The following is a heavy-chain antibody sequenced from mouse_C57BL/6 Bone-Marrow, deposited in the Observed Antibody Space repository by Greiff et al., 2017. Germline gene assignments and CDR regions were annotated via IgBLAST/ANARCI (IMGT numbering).Heavy chain of an antibody. CDR1: GFTFSDYG. J-gene: IGHJ4*01. Sequence: EVKLMESGGGLVKPGGSLKLSCAASGFTFSDYGMHWVRQAPEQGLEWVAYISSGSSTIYYADTVKGRCTISRDNAKNTLFLQRTSLRSEDTAMYYCARRPLMDYWGQGTSVTVAS. CDR2: ISSGSSTI. V-gene: IGHV5-17*01. CDR3: ARRPLMDY.